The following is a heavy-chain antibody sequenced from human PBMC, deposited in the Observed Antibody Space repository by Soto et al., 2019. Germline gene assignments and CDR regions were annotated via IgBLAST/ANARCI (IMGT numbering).Heavy chain of an antibody. CDR2: IKTKTDGGTT. Sequence: GSLRLSCAASGFTFSNAWMSWVRQAPGKGLEWVGRIKTKTDGGTTDYAAPVKGRFTISRDDSKNTLSLQMNSLKTEDTAVYFCATLGGSYWAYGMDVWGQGTTVTVSS. CDR3: ATLGGSYWAYGMDV. D-gene: IGHD1-26*01. CDR1: GFTFSNAW. J-gene: IGHJ6*02. V-gene: IGHV3-15*01.